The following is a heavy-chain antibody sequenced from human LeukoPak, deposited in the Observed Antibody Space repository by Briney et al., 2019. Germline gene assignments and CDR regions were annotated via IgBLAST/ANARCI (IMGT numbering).Heavy chain of an antibody. D-gene: IGHD2-2*01. V-gene: IGHV1-69*04. CDR3: ARDWPDIVVVPAAIPFDP. CDR1: GGTFSSYA. Sequence: SVKVSCKASGGTFSSYAISWVRQAPGQGLEWMGRIIPILGIANYAQKFQGRVTITADKSTSTAYMELSSLRSEDTAVYYCARDWPDIVVVPAAIPFDPWGQGTLVTVSS. CDR2: IIPILGIA. J-gene: IGHJ5*02.